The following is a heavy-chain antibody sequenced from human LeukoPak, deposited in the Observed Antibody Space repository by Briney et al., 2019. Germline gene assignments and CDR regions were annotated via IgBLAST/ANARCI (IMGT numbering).Heavy chain of an antibody. V-gene: IGHV4-39*07. D-gene: IGHD5-18*01. CDR2: IYYSGST. CDR3: ARVRGYSYGNFDY. Sequence: PSETLSLTCTVSGGSISSSSYYWGWIRQPPGKGLEWIGSIYYSGSTYYTPSLKSRVTISVDTSKNQFSLKLSSVTAADTAVYYCARVRGYSYGNFDYWGQGTLVTVSS. J-gene: IGHJ4*02. CDR1: GGSISSSSYY.